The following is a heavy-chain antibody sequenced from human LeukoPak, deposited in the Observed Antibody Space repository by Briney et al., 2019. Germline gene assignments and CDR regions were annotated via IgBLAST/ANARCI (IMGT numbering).Heavy chain of an antibody. J-gene: IGHJ5*02. D-gene: IGHD3-10*01. CDR1: GFTFSSYS. V-gene: IGHV3-21*04. CDR3: AKDPMVRGVISWFDP. Sequence: GGSLRLSCAASGFTFSSYSMNWVRQAPGKGLEWVSSISSSSSYIYYADSVKGRFTISRDNAKNSLYLQMNSLRAEDTAAYYCAKDPMVRGVISWFDPWGQGTLVTVSS. CDR2: ISSSSSYI.